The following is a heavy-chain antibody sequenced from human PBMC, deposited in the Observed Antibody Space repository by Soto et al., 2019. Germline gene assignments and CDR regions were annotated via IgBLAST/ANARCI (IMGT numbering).Heavy chain of an antibody. J-gene: IGHJ6*02. CDR2: ISGSGGST. CDR3: AKEEQLAHYYYYGTAV. V-gene: IGHV3-23*01. D-gene: IGHD6-13*01. Sequence: GFPRISCAASGFQVSSYGMSCVRQAPGKGLEWVSAISGSGGSTYYADSVKGRFTISRDNSKNTLYLQMNSLRAEDTAVYYCAKEEQLAHYYYYGTAVWGQGNKVTVS. CDR1: GFQVSSYG.